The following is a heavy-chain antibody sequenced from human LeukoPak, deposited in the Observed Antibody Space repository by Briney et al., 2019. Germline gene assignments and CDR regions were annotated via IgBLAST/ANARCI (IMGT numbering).Heavy chain of an antibody. CDR1: GFTFSSYA. V-gene: IGHV3-23*01. CDR2: ISGSGGST. Sequence: PGGSLRLSCADSGFTFSSYAMSWVRQAPGKGLEWVSAISGSGGSTYYADSVKGRFTISRDNSKNTLYLQMNSLRAEDTAVYYCAHSGYYDILTGYYEEDYWGQGTLVTVSS. CDR3: AHSGYYDILTGYYEEDY. D-gene: IGHD3-9*01. J-gene: IGHJ4*02.